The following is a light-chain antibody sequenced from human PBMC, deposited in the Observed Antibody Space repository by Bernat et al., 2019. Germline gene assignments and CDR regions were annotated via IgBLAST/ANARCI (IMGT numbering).Light chain of an antibody. CDR1: NSDVGAYNY. CDR3: SSFTRSSTYV. CDR2: DVT. Sequence: QSALTQPPSVSGSPGQSITVSCSGTNSDVGAYNYVSWYQQHPGKAPNLLTYDVTNRPSGISNHFSCSKSGSTASLTISGLQAEDEADYYCSSFTRSSTYVFGTGNKVTFL. J-gene: IGLJ1*01. V-gene: IGLV2-14*03.